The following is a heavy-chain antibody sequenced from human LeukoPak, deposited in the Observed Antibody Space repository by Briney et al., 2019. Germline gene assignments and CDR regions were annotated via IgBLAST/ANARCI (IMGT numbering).Heavy chain of an antibody. J-gene: IGHJ5*02. D-gene: IGHD2-15*01. CDR1: GGSISSGNYC. CDR2: IYYRGST. Sequence: SETLSLTCTVSGGSISSGNYCWSWIRQPPGKGLGWIGYIYYRGSTYYNPSLKSRVTISVDTAKNQFSLNLRFVTAADTAVYYCASGRVVVAATAWFDPWGQGTLVTVSS. V-gene: IGHV4-30-4*08. CDR3: ASGRVVVAATAWFDP.